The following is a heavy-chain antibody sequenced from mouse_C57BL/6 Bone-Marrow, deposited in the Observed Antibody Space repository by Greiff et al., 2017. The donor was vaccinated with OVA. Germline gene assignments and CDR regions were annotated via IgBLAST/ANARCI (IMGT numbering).Heavy chain of an antibody. J-gene: IGHJ2*01. D-gene: IGHD2-5*01. V-gene: IGHV1-64*01. CDR1: GYTFTSYW. CDR2: IHPNSGST. Sequence: QVQLQQPGAELVKPGASVKLSCKASGYTFTSYWMHWVKQRPGQGLEWIGMIHPNSGSTNYNEKFKGKATLTVDKSSSTAYMQLSSLTSEDSAVYYCARGGSNYFYWGQGTTLTVSS. CDR3: ARGGSNYFY.